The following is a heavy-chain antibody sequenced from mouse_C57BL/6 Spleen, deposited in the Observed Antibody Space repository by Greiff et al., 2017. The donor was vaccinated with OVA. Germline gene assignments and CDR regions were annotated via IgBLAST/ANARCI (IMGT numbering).Heavy chain of an antibody. D-gene: IGHD4-1*01. CDR3: ARHGKGAAWFAY. CDR2: ISRGGSYT. J-gene: IGHJ3*01. CDR1: GFTFSSYC. V-gene: IGHV5-6*01. Sequence: VQRVESGGDLVKPGGSLKLSCAASGFTFSSYCMSWVRQTPDKRLEWVATISRGGSYTYYPDSVKGRFTISRDNDRQTLYLQMSSLKSEDTVKYGCARHGKGAAWFAYWGQGTLVTVSA.